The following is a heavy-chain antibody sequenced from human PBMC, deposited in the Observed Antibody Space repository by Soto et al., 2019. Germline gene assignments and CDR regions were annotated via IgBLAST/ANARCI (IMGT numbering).Heavy chain of an antibody. CDR3: AKDESAGYYYFDY. D-gene: IGHD3-9*01. CDR2: IYSGGIT. J-gene: IGHJ4*02. CDR1: GFTVSSNY. Sequence: PGGSLRLSCAASGFTVSSNYMSWVRQTPGKGLEWVSLIYSGGITYYADSVKGRFTISRDNSKNTLYLQMNSLRAEDTAVYYCAKDESAGYYYFDYWGQGTLVTVSS. V-gene: IGHV3-53*01.